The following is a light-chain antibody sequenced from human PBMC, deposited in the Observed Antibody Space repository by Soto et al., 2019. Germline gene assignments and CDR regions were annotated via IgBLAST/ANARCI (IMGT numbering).Light chain of an antibody. Sequence: EIVMTQSPATLSVSPGERATLSCRASQSVSSNLAWYQQKPGQAPRLLIYGASTRATGIPARFSGSGSGTEFTLTISSLQSEDFAVYYCQQYNNWPPWTFGKGKKVEIK. J-gene: IGKJ1*01. CDR1: QSVSSN. CDR2: GAS. V-gene: IGKV3-15*01. CDR3: QQYNNWPPWT.